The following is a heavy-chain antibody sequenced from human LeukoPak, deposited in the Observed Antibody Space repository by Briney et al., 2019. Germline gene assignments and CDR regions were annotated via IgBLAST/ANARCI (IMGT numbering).Heavy chain of an antibody. CDR3: ARVARVFDY. Sequence: GGSIXXGGYSWXWXRQPPGKGLEWIVYIYHSRSTYYTPSLPRRVPISVDTSNNQFSLKLSSVTAADTAVYYCARVARVFDYWGQGTLVTVSS. CDR2: IYHSRST. J-gene: IGHJ4*02. V-gene: IGHV4-30-2*04. CDR1: GGSIXXGGYS.